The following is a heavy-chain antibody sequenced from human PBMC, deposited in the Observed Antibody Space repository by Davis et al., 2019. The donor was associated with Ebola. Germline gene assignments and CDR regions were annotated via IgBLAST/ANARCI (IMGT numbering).Heavy chain of an antibody. D-gene: IGHD2-15*01. CDR3: AIPDCSGANCYSVYIKN. CDR2: IWSDGNNK. CDR1: GFIFSDYG. Sequence: PGGSLRLSCVTSGFIFSDYGMHWVRQAPGKGLEWVAVIWSDGNNKYYGDSVKGRFTISRDNSNNLLYLQMNSLRAEDTAVYYCAIPDCSGANCYSVYIKNWGQGTLVTVSS. J-gene: IGHJ4*02. V-gene: IGHV3-33*01.